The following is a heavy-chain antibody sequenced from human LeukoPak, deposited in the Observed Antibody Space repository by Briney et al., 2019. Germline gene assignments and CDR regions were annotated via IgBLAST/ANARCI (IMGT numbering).Heavy chain of an antibody. V-gene: IGHV1-2*02. CDR3: AREISDYASAY. J-gene: IGHJ4*02. D-gene: IGHD4-17*01. Sequence: ASVKVSCKASGYTFTSYGISWVRQAPGQGLGWMGWINPNSGGTNYAQKFQGRVTMTSDTSITTAYMDLSRLTSDDTAVYYCAREISDYASAYWGQGTLVTVSS. CDR2: INPNSGGT. CDR1: GYTFTSYG.